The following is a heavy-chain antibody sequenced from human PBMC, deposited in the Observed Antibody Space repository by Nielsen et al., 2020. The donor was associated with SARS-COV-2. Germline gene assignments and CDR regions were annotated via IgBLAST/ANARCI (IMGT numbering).Heavy chain of an antibody. D-gene: IGHD3-10*01. V-gene: IGHV4-4*07. CDR3: ARDTGLWFGELLVGFDP. J-gene: IGHJ5*02. Sequence: SETLSLTCTVSGGSISSYYWSWIRQPPGKGLEWIGRIYTSGSTNYNPSLKSRVTMSVDTSKNQFSLKLSSVTAVDTAVYYCARDTGLWFGELLVGFDPWGQGTLVTVSS. CDR2: IYTSGST. CDR1: GGSISSYY.